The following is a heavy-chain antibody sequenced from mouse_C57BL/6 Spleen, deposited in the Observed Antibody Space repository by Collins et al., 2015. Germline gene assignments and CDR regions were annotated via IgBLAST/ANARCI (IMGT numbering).Heavy chain of an antibody. CDR2: IHPNSGTT. J-gene: IGHJ2*01. Sequence: QVQLQQPGAELVTPGASVRLSCKASGYTFTSYWIHWVKQRPGQGLEWIGMIHPNSGTTNFNEKFKTKAALTVDKSSSTAYIQLISLTSDDSAVYYCARRVAYDYDVRVFDYWGQGTILTVSS. V-gene: IGHV1-64*01. CDR1: GYTFTSYW. CDR3: ARRVAYDYDVRVFDY. D-gene: IGHD2-4*01.